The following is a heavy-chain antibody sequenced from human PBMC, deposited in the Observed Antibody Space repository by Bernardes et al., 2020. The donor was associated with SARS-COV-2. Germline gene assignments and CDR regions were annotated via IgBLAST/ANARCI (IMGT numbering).Heavy chain of an antibody. Sequence: GRSLRLSCAASGFTFDDYGMSWVRQAPGKGLEWVSGINWNGGSTGYADSVKGRFTISRDNAKSTLYLQMNSLRAEDTAVYYCASSYYASGRYWGQGTLVTVSS. CDR1: GFTFDDYG. V-gene: IGHV3-20*04. D-gene: IGHD3-10*01. J-gene: IGHJ4*02. CDR2: INWNGGST. CDR3: ASSYYASGRY.